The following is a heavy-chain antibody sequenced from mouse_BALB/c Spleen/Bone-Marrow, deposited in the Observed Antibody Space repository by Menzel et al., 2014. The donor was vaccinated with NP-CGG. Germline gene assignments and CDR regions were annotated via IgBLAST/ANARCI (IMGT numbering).Heavy chain of an antibody. CDR2: INPNNGAT. D-gene: IGHD1-1*01. CDR1: GYTFTEST. Sequence: VQLKQSGPELVKPGASVKISCKTSGYTFTESTINWVKQSHGKSLEWIGGINPNNGATGCNQKFKGKATLTVDKSSSTAYLELRGLTSDDSAVYYCARRDYGPAWFTYWGQGTLVTVSA. CDR3: ARRDYGPAWFTY. J-gene: IGHJ3*01. V-gene: IGHV1-18*01.